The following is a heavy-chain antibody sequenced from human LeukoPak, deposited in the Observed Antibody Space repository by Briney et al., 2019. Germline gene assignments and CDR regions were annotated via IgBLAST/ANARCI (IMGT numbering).Heavy chain of an antibody. V-gene: IGHV4-38-2*01. CDR1: GFTFSSYA. Sequence: PGGSLRLSCAASGFTFSSYAMSWVRQPPGKGLEWIGSIYYSGSTYYNPSLKSRVTISVDTSKNQFSLKLSSVTAADTAVYYCAQAPGISSVSWGQGTLVTVSS. CDR2: IYYSGST. J-gene: IGHJ4*02. D-gene: IGHD6-13*01. CDR3: AQAPGISSVS.